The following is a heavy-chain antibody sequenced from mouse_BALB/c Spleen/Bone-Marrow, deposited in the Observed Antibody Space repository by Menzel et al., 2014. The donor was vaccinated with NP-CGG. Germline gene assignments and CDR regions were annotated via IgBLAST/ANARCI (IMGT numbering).Heavy chain of an antibody. D-gene: IGHD3-2*01. CDR2: IHPSNGRT. V-gene: IGHV1S81*02. J-gene: IGHJ4*01. CDR3: ARGTARAMMDY. Sequence: QVQLKDSGTELVKPGASVKLSCKASGYTFTSYWIHWVKQGPGQGLEWIGEIHPSNGRTNYSEKFKTKATLTVDKSSSTAHMQLSSLTSEDPAVYYCARGTARAMMDYWGQGTSVTVSS. CDR1: GYTFTSYW.